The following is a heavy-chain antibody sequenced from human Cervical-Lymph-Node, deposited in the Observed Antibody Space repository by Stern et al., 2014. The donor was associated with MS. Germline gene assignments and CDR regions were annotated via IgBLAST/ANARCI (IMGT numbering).Heavy chain of an antibody. J-gene: IGHJ3*01. Sequence: QVQLQQWGAGLLRPSETLSLTCAVHGASFTDNYWSWIRQTPGKGLEWLGEINHREKTPTNQSLMVRVTRSVDTSKNKSALKRNSVTAADTAVYYCARERKVERSARVFVSFDVWGQGTLLTVSS. CDR1: GASFTDNY. CDR3: ARERKVERSARVFVSFDV. D-gene: IGHD1-1*01. CDR2: INHREKT. V-gene: IGHV4-34*01.